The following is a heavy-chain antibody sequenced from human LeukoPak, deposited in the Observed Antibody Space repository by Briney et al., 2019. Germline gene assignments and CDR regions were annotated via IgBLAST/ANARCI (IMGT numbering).Heavy chain of an antibody. CDR3: ATAGLKVVVVPAVTRTFDY. V-gene: IGHV3-23*01. Sequence: GGSLRLSCAASGFTFSSYAMSWVRQAPGKGLEWVSYISGSGGTTSYADSVKGRVTISRDNSKNTLYLQMNSLRAEDTAVYYCATAGLKVVVVPAVTRTFDYWGQGTLVTVSS. D-gene: IGHD2-2*01. CDR2: ISGSGGTT. J-gene: IGHJ4*02. CDR1: GFTFSSYA.